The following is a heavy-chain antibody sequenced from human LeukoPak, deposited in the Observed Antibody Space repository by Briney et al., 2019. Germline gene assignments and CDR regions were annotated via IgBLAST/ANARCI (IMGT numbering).Heavy chain of an antibody. Sequence: GGSLRLSCAASGFTFSSYAMSWVRQAPGKGLEWVSAISGSGGSTYYADSVKGRFTISRDNSKNTLYLQMNSLRAEDTAVYYCAKSTGGIFPTRDYYYGMDVWGQGTTVTVSS. CDR2: ISGSGGST. D-gene: IGHD3-10*01. J-gene: IGHJ6*02. CDR3: AKSTGGIFPTRDYYYGMDV. CDR1: GFTFSSYA. V-gene: IGHV3-23*01.